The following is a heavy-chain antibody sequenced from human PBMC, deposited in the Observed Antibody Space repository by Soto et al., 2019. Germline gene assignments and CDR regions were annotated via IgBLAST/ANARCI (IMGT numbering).Heavy chain of an antibody. CDR3: AKDAPYYYDSSGYYGPFDY. CDR2: ISYDGSNK. CDR1: GFTFSSYG. J-gene: IGHJ4*02. V-gene: IGHV3-30*18. Sequence: QVQLVESGGGVVQPGRSLRLSCAASGFTFSSYGIHWVRQAPGKGLEWVALISYDGSNKYYADSVKGRFTISRENSKNTLYLQMNSLRAEETAMYYCAKDAPYYYDSSGYYGPFDYWGQGTLVTVSS. D-gene: IGHD3-22*01.